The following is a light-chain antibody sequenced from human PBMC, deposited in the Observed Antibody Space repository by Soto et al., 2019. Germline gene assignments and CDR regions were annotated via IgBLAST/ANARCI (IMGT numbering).Light chain of an antibody. V-gene: IGKV2-40*01. CDR3: MQRIEFPLT. CDR2: TVS. Sequence: DIVMTRTPLSLTVTPGEPASISCRSSQILLDSDDGNTYLDWYLQKPGQSPQLLIYTVSYRASGVPDRFSGSGSGTDFTLKISRVEAEDVGVYYCMQRIEFPLTFGGGTKVDI. J-gene: IGKJ4*01. CDR1: QILLDSDDGNTY.